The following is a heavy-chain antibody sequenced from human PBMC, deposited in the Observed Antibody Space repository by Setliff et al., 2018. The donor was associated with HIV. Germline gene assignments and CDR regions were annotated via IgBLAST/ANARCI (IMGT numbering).Heavy chain of an antibody. CDR1: GFTFSSYA. CDR2: ISYDGKKK. J-gene: IGHJ6*02. D-gene: IGHD3-3*01. Sequence: GGSLRLSCEASGFTFSSYAMHWVRQAPGKGLEWAAVISYDGKKKLYADSVKGRFTISRDNSKNSLYLQMNSLRVEDTAVYYCARDYLYYNLYNGSPVYGMDVWGQGTTVTVSS. CDR3: ARDYLYYNLYNGSPVYGMDV. V-gene: IGHV3-30*04.